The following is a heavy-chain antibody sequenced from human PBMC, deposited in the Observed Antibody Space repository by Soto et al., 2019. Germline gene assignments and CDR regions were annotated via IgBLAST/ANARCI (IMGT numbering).Heavy chain of an antibody. CDR3: AKEDDSSGYY. CDR1: GFTFSSYG. D-gene: IGHD3-22*01. J-gene: IGHJ4*02. V-gene: IGHV3-30*18. CDR2: ISYDGSNK. Sequence: QVQLVESGGGVVQPGRSLRLSCAASGFTFSSYGMHWVRQAPGKGLEWVAVISYDGSNKYYADSVKGRFTISRDNSKNTLDLQMTSLSAEDTAVYYCAKEDDSSGYYWGQGTLVTVSS.